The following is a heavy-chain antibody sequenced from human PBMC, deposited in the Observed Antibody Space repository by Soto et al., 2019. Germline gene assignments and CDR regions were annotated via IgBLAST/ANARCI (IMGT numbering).Heavy chain of an antibody. CDR1: GFSFSDRY. CDR2: IRTKLNRYSS. J-gene: IGHJ4*02. Sequence: PGGSLRRSCAASGFSFSDRYMYWVRQAPGKGLEWVGRIRTKLNRYSSDYAAAVAGRFTISREDSRNSLYLQMNSLRSEDTAVYYCASSTTSCHGGVCSLDYWGQGTMVTVSS. V-gene: IGHV3-72*01. CDR3: ASSTTSCHGGVCSLDY. D-gene: IGHD2-2*01.